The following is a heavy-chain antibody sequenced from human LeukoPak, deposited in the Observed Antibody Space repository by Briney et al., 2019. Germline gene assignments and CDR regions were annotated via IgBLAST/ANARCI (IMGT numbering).Heavy chain of an antibody. Sequence: ASVKVPCKASGYTFTNYDISWVRQAPGQGLEWMGWISTYNGNTNYAQKLQGRVTMTTDTSTSTAYMELRSLRSDDTAVYYCYVRGGDGFDIWGQGTMVTVSS. D-gene: IGHD3-16*01. J-gene: IGHJ3*02. V-gene: IGHV1-18*01. CDR3: YVRGGDGFDI. CDR2: ISTYNGNT. CDR1: GYTFTNYD.